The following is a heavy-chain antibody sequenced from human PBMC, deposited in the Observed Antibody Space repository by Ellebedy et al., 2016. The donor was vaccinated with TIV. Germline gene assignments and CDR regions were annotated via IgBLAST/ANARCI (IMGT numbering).Heavy chain of an antibody. V-gene: IGHV3-23*01. CDR2: ISGSGSGT. CDR1: GVTFSTYA. J-gene: IGHJ4*02. Sequence: GESLKISCAASGVTFSTYAMSWVRQAPGKGLEWVSGISGSGSGTSYADSVRGRFTISRDTYKNTVSLQMNSLRVEDTAIYYCAVVDFCWGQGTLVTVSS. D-gene: IGHD2-15*01. CDR3: AVVDFC.